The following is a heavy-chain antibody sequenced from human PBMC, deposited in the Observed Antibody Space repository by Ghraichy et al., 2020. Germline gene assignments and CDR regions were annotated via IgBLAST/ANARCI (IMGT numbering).Heavy chain of an antibody. V-gene: IGHV3-7*01. CDR3: ARDLGLGSPSDY. D-gene: IGHD7-27*01. Sequence: LTCAASGFIFSRYWMSWVRQAPGKGLEWVANIKEDGGEKYFLDSVRRRFTISRDNAKNSLFLQMNNLRAEDTGVYYCARDLGLGSPSDYWGQGTVVTVSS. J-gene: IGHJ4*02. CDR1: GFIFSRYW. CDR2: IKEDGGEK.